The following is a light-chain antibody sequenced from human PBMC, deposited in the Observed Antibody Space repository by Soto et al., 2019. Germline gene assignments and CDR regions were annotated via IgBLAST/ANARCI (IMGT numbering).Light chain of an antibody. Sequence: DIQMTQSPSTLSASVVDRVTITCRASQTINTWLAWYQHKPGKAPNLLIYDASTLMSGVPSRFSGSGSGTEFTLTISSLQPDDFAVYYCQQHGTSPITFGQGTRLEIK. CDR1: QTINTW. V-gene: IGKV1-5*01. J-gene: IGKJ5*01. CDR2: DAS. CDR3: QQHGTSPIT.